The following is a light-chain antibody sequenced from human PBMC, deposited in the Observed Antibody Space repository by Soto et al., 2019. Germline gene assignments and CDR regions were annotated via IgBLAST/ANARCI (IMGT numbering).Light chain of an antibody. CDR1: QSIRSS. V-gene: IGKV3-11*01. CDR2: DAS. CDR3: QQRSNWPGT. J-gene: IGKJ1*01. Sequence: EIVLTQSPATLSLSPGERATLSCRATQSIRSSLAWYQQQPGQAPRLLIYDASNRATGIPARFSGSGSETDFTLSISSLEPTDFAVYYCQQRSNWPGTFGQGTKVEIK.